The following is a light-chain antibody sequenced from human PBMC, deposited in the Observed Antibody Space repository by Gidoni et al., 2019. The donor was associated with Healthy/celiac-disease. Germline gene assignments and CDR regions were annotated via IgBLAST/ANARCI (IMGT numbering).Light chain of an antibody. J-gene: IGKJ2*01. Sequence: DIVMTQSPDSLAVSLGERATINCKSSQSVLYSSNNRNYLAWYQQKPGQPPKLLIYWASTRRSGVPNRFSGGGSGTDFTLTISSLQAEDVAVYYCQRYYSTPYTFGQGTKLEIK. CDR2: WAS. CDR1: QSVLYSSNNRNY. CDR3: QRYYSTPYT. V-gene: IGKV4-1*01.